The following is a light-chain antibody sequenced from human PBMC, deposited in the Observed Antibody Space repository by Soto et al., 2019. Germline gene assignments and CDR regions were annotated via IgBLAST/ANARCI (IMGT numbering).Light chain of an antibody. CDR1: QSISSY. Sequence: DIQLTQSPYSLSASVGDRVPITCPASQSISSYLNWHQQKPGKAPKLLIYAASSLQSGVPSRFSGSGSGTDFILTISSLQPEDFATYYCQQSYDTPALTFGGGTKVDI. CDR3: QQSYDTPALT. CDR2: AAS. V-gene: IGKV1-39*01. J-gene: IGKJ4*01.